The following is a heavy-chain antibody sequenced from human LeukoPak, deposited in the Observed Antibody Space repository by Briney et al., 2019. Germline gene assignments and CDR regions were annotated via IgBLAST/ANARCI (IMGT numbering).Heavy chain of an antibody. V-gene: IGHV4-34*01. CDR2: INHGGST. CDR1: GGSFSGYY. D-gene: IGHD3-3*01. J-gene: IGHJ3*02. CDR3: ARYFSIYYDFWSGYSNDAFDI. Sequence: PSETLSLTCAVYGGSFSGYYWSWVRQPPGKGREWIGEINHGGSTNYNPSLKSRVTISVDTSKNQSSLKLSSVTAADKAVYYCARYFSIYYDFWSGYSNDAFDIWGQGTMVTVSS.